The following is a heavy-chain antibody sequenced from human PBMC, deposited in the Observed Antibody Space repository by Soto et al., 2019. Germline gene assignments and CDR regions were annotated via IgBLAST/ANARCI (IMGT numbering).Heavy chain of an antibody. CDR1: GGSISSGGYY. CDR2: IYYSGST. V-gene: IGHV4-31*03. Sequence: QVQLQESGPGLVKPSQTLSLTCTVSGGSISSGGYYWSWIRQHPGKGLEWIGYIYYSGSTYYNPSIKGRVTISVATSTHQFSLKLSSVTAADTAVYYCAREEGGGYDHRWFDPWGQGTLVTVSS. D-gene: IGHD5-12*01. CDR3: AREEGGGYDHRWFDP. J-gene: IGHJ5*02.